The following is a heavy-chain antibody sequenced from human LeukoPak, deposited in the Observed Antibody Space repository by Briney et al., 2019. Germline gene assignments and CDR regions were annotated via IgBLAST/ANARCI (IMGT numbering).Heavy chain of an antibody. CDR3: ARGRNDLSIRYFDWRPNYKNWFDP. CDR1: GGSINTGGYY. J-gene: IGHJ5*02. V-gene: IGHV4-31*03. Sequence: SETLSLTCTVSGGSINTGGYYWTWIRQHPGKGLEYIGYIYYSGSTYYNPSLKSRVTISIDTSKNQFSLKLSSVTAADTAVYYCARGRNDLSIRYFDWRPNYKNWFDPWGQGTLVTVSS. D-gene: IGHD3-9*01. CDR2: IYYSGST.